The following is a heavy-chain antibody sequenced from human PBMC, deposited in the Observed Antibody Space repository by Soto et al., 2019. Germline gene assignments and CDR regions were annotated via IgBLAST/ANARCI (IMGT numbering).Heavy chain of an antibody. CDR3: ARDLELDSYGYLGY. V-gene: IGHV4-59*01. CDR2: IYYSGST. D-gene: IGHD5-18*01. J-gene: IGHJ4*02. CDR1: GGSISSYY. Sequence: QVQLQESGPGLVKPSETLSLTCTVSGGSISSYYWSWIRQPPGKGLEWIGYIYYSGSTNYNPSLQSRVTISVDTSKNQFSLKLSSVTAADTAVYYCARDLELDSYGYLGYWGQGTLVTVSS.